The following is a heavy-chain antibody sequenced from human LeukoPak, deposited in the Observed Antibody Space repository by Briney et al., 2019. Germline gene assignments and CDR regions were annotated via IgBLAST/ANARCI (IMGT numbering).Heavy chain of an antibody. J-gene: IGHJ4*02. Sequence: SETLSLTCGVRGGSFSDYYGSWIRQSPGVGLEWIGEINHSGSTNYNTSLKSRVTISVDTPKNQFSLKLSSLTAADTAVYYCARVGTYTSSWYRFKYFDYWGQGTLVTVSS. CDR2: INHSGST. CDR1: GGSFSDYY. V-gene: IGHV4-34*01. CDR3: ARVGTYTSSWYRFKYFDY. D-gene: IGHD6-13*01.